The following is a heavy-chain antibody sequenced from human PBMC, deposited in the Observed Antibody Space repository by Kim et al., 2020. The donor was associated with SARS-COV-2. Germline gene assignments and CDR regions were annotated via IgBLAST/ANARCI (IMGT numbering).Heavy chain of an antibody. CDR2: MNPNSGNT. V-gene: IGHV1-8*01. D-gene: IGHD3-9*01. Sequence: ASVKVSCKASGYTFTSYDINWVRQATGQGLAWMGWMNPNSGNTGYAQKFQGRVTMTRNTSIRTAYMELSSLISEDTAVYYCARGDTYYDILTGYYGGWFDPWGQGTLVTVSS. CDR3: ARGDTYYDILTGYYGGWFDP. CDR1: GYTFTSYD. J-gene: IGHJ5*02.